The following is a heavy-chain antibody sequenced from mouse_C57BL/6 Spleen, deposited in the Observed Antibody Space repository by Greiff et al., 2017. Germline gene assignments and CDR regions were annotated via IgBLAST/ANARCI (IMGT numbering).Heavy chain of an antibody. CDR2: IRNKANGYTT. D-gene: IGHD2-2*01. CDR3: ARYPVTTSFDY. V-gene: IGHV7-3*01. CDR1: GFTFTDYY. J-gene: IGHJ2*01. Sequence: EVQGVESGGGLVQPGGSLSLSCAASGFTFTDYYMSWVRQPPGKALEWLGFIRNKANGYTTEYTASVQGRFTISRDNSQSILYLQMNALRAEDSATYYCARYPVTTSFDYWGQGTTLTVSS.